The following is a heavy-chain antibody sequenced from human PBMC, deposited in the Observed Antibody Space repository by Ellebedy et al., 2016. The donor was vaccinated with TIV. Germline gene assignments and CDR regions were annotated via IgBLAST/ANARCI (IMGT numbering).Heavy chain of an antibody. V-gene: IGHV4-39*01. Sequence: SETLSLTXNVSGGSISGTYTSYYWGWIRQPPGKGLEWIGAISNTGTTHYNESLKSRVTLSVDTSKNQFSLKLTSVTATDTAVYYCARHGQFDYWGQGTLVIVSS. CDR2: ISNTGTT. CDR1: GGSISGTYTSYY. CDR3: ARHGQFDY. J-gene: IGHJ4*02.